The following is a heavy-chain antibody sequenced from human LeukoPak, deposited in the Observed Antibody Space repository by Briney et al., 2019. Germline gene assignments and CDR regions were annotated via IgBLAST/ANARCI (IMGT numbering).Heavy chain of an antibody. CDR3: ARSDTAMGDFDY. Sequence: SEALSLTCAVYGGSFSGYYWSWIRQPPGKGLEWIGEINHSGSTNYNPSLKSRVTISVDTSKNQFSLKLSSVTAADTAVYYCARSDTAMGDFDYWGQGTLVTVSS. V-gene: IGHV4-34*01. CDR1: GGSFSGYY. J-gene: IGHJ4*02. CDR2: INHSGST. D-gene: IGHD5-18*01.